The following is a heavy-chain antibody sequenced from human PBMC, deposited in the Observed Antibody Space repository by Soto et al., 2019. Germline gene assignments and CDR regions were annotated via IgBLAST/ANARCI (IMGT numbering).Heavy chain of an antibody. CDR3: ARSQGSSTSLEIYYYYYYGMDV. CDR2: IIPISDTT. D-gene: IGHD2-2*01. CDR1: GGTFSSYA. J-gene: IGHJ6*02. V-gene: IGHV1-69*01. Sequence: QVQLVQSGAEVKKPGSSVKVSCKASGGTFSSYAISWVRQAPGQGLEWMGGIIPISDTTNYAQKYQGRVTSTADESTSTADMERSSLRSEDTAVYYCARSQGSSTSLEIYYYYYYGMDVWGQGTTVTVSS.